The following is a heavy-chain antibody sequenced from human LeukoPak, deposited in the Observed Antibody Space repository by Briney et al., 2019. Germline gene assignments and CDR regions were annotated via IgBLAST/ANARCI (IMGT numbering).Heavy chain of an antibody. J-gene: IGHJ5*02. CDR1: GNTFIGNY. V-gene: IGHV1-2*02. D-gene: IGHD6-19*01. Sequence: GASVKVSCKASGNTFIGNYIHWVRQARGQGLEWMGWINPNSGGANYAQRFQGRVTVTRDMSVTTAFLDLDRLTSDDTAVYYCVTRSYTSGWPTWGQGTLVTVSS. CDR2: INPNSGGA. CDR3: VTRSYTSGWPT.